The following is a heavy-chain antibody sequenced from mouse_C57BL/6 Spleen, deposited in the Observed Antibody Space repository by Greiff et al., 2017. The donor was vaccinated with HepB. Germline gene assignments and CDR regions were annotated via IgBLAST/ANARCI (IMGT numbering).Heavy chain of an antibody. D-gene: IGHD1-1*01. V-gene: IGHV1-80*01. Sequence: QVQLQQSGAELVKPGASVKISCKASGYAFSSYWMNWVKQRPGKGLEWIGQIYPGDGDTNYNGKFKGKATLTADKSSSTAYMQLSSLTSEDSAVYFCARSGDYYSRSSWFADWGQGTLVTVSA. CDR1: GYAFSSYW. J-gene: IGHJ3*01. CDR2: IYPGDGDT. CDR3: ARSGDYYSRSSWFAD.